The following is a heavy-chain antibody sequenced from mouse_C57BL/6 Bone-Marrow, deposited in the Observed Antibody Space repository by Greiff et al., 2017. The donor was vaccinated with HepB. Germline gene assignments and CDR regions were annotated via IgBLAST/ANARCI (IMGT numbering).Heavy chain of an antibody. CDR3: ARSGDYDLYYFDY. CDR2: IHPNSGST. Sequence: VQLQQSGAELVKPGASVKLSCKASGYTFTSYWIHWVKQRPGQGLEWIGMIHPNSGSTNYNEKFKSKATLTVDKSSSTAYMQLSSLTSEDSAVYYCARSGDYDLYYFDYWGQGTTLTVSS. J-gene: IGHJ2*01. CDR1: GYTFTSYW. V-gene: IGHV1-64*01. D-gene: IGHD2-4*01.